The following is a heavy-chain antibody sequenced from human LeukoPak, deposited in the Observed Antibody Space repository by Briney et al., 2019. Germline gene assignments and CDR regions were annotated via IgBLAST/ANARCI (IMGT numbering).Heavy chain of an antibody. CDR3: AGLGAVGATQDY. CDR1: GGSISSYY. CDR2: IYYSGST. J-gene: IGHJ4*02. Sequence: SETLSLTCTVSGGSISSYYWSWIRQPPGKGLEWIGYIYYSGSTNYNPSLKSRVTISVDTSKNQFSLKLSSVTAADTAVYYCAGLGAVGATQDYWGQGTLVTVSS. D-gene: IGHD1-26*01. V-gene: IGHV4-59*08.